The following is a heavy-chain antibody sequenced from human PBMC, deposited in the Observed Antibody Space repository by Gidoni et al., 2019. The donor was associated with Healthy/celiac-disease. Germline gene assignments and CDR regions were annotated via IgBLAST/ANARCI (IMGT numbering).Heavy chain of an antibody. CDR2: INSDGSST. CDR3: ARETRTVTSYFDY. Sequence: EVQLVESGGGLVQPGGSWRLSCAPSGSTFSSYWMHWVRQAPGKGLVWVSRINSDGSSTSYADSVKGRFTISRDNAKNTLYLQMNSLRAEDTAVYYCARETRTVTSYFDYWGQGTLVTVSS. J-gene: IGHJ4*02. CDR1: GSTFSSYW. V-gene: IGHV3-74*01. D-gene: IGHD4-4*01.